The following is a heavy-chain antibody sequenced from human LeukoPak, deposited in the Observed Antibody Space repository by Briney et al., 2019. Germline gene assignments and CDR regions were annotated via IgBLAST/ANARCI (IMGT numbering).Heavy chain of an antibody. V-gene: IGHV3-74*01. J-gene: IGHJ4*02. CDR3: ARRDYYYCFDY. CDR1: GFTFSSYW. D-gene: IGHD3-22*01. CDR2: INSDGSST. Sequence: GGSLRLSCAASGFTFSSYWMHWVRQAPGKGLVWVSRINSDGSSTSYADSVKGRFTISRDNSKNTLYLQMNSLRAEDTAVYYCARRDYYYCFDYWGQGTLVTVSS.